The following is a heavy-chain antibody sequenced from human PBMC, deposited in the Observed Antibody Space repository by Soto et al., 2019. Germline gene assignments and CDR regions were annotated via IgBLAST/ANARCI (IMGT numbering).Heavy chain of an antibody. CDR1: GYSISSSNW. Sequence: QVQLQESGPGLVKPSDTLSLTCAVSGYSISSSNWWGWIRQPPGKGMEGIGYIYYSGSTYYNPSPQRPGTMSVSTAKNPFSPKVSSVTAVDTGVFFFGRVGGGSYYFDYWGQGTLVTVSS. CDR3: GRVGGGSYYFDY. D-gene: IGHD2-15*01. J-gene: IGHJ4*02. V-gene: IGHV4-28*01. CDR2: IYYSGST.